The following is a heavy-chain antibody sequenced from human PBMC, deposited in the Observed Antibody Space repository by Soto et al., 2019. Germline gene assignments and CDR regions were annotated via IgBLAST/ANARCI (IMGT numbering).Heavy chain of an antibody. CDR3: ARGGGIAVAGTHLDY. D-gene: IGHD6-19*01. V-gene: IGHV3-23*01. Sequence: EVQLLDAGGGLVQPGGSLRLSCAASGFTFSSYAMSWVRQAPGKGLEWVSGIGGSGAGTNYADSVKGRFTISRDNSKNTLYLQMSSLRAEEADVYYCARGGGIAVAGTHLDYWGQGTLVTVSS. J-gene: IGHJ4*02. CDR2: IGGSGAGT. CDR1: GFTFSSYA.